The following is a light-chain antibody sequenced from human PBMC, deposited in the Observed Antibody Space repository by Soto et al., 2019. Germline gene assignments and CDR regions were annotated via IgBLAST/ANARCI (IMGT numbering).Light chain of an antibody. CDR2: DAS. Sequence: EIVLTHSPATLSLSPGERATLSCRASQSVSSYLAWYQQKPGQAPRLRIYDASNRATGIPTRFSGSGSGKDLTLTISSLEPEDFAVYCCQQRSNWPPYTFGQGTKLEIK. J-gene: IGKJ2*01. V-gene: IGKV3-11*01. CDR1: QSVSSY. CDR3: QQRSNWPPYT.